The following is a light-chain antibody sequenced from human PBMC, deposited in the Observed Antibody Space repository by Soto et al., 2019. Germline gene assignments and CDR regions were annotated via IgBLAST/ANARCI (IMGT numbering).Light chain of an antibody. CDR2: DAS. CDR3: HQRTNWPPVT. V-gene: IGKV3-11*01. Sequence: EIVLTQSPATLSLSPGERATLSCRASQSVSIYLAWYQQKPGQAPRLLIYDASNRATGIPARFSGSGSGTDFTLTISSLEPEDFAVYYCHQRTNWPPVTFGQGTRLEIK. J-gene: IGKJ5*01. CDR1: QSVSIY.